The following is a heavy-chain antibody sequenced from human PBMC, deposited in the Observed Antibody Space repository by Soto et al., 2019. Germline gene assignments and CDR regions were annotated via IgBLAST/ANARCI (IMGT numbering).Heavy chain of an antibody. CDR3: ARVDSKAFGRGVFDL. CDR1: GDSISGGYS. V-gene: IGHV4-30-2*06. Sequence: QLQLQESGSGPVEPSQTLSLTCAVSGDSISGGYSWTWIRQSPGKGLEWIGYVYPSGNTYYNSSLNVRVTISVVKSKNQFSLRLTSVTAADTAVYYCARVDSKAFGRGVFDLWGQGTLVTVSS. D-gene: IGHD3-9*01. J-gene: IGHJ1*01. CDR2: VYPSGNT.